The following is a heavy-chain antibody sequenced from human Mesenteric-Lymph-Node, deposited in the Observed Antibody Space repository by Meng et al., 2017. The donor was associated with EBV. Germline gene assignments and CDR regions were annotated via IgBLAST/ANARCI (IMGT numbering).Heavy chain of an antibody. CDR3: ARIRGIDSSTDY. CDR1: GYTFTNYA. CDR2: INVGNGNT. V-gene: IGHV1-3*01. J-gene: IGHJ4*02. D-gene: IGHD2-2*01. Sequence: QVPLVQSGAEVKKPGASVKIACKASGYTFTNYALEWVRQTPGQRLEWMGWINVGNGNTKYSQKFEGRVTISRDTSANTAYVELSSLRSEDTAVYYCARIRGIDSSTDYWGQGTLVTVSS.